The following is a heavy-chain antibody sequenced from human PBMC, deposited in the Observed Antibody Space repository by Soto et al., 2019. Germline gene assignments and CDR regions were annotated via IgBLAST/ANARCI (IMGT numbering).Heavy chain of an antibody. J-gene: IGHJ4*02. Sequence: SETLFLTCTVSGGSISSYYWSWIRQPPGKGLEWIGYIYYSGSTNYNPSPKSRVTTSVDTSMNQFSLKLSSVTAADTAVYYCARGQVAARTYVDYWGQGTLVTVSS. V-gene: IGHV4-59*01. CDR3: ARGQVAARTYVDY. CDR2: IYYSGST. CDR1: GGSISSYY. D-gene: IGHD5-12*01.